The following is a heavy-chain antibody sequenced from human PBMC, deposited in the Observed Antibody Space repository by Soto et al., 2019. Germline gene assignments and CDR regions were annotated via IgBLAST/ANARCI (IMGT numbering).Heavy chain of an antibody. D-gene: IGHD3-9*01. CDR3: ARGGNILTGYYIGYYYYYMDV. J-gene: IGHJ6*03. CDR2: INSDGSST. V-gene: IGHV3-74*01. Sequence: PGGSLRLSCAASGFTFSSYWMHWVRQAPGKGLVWVSRINSDGSSTSYADSVKGRFTISRDNAKNTLYLQMNSLRAEDTAVYYCARGGNILTGYYIGYYYYYMDVWGKGTTVTVSS. CDR1: GFTFSSYW.